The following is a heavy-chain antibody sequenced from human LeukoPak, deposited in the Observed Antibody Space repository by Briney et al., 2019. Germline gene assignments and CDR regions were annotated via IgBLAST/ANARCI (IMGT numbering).Heavy chain of an antibody. J-gene: IGHJ3*02. Sequence: SETLSLTCTVSGGSTSSSSYYWGWIRQPPGKGLEWIGSIYYSGSTYYNPSLKSRVTISVDTSKNQFSLKLSSVTAADTAVYYCARGRIAVAGDDAFDIWGQGTMVTVSS. CDR2: IYYSGST. V-gene: IGHV4-39*07. CDR1: GGSTSSSSYY. CDR3: ARGRIAVAGDDAFDI. D-gene: IGHD6-19*01.